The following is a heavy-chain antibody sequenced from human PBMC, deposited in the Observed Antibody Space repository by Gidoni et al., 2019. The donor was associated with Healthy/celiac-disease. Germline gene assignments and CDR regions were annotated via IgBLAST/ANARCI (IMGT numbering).Heavy chain of an antibody. J-gene: IGHJ5*02. D-gene: IGHD2-2*03. CDR3: AKAGGYCSSTSCYRGWFDP. CDR2: ISGSGGST. V-gene: IGHV3-23*01. CDR1: GATFSSYA. Sequence: EVQLLESGGGLVQPGGSLRLACAASGATFSSYAMSWVRQAPGKGLEWVSAISGSGGSTYYADSVKGRFTISRDNSKNTLYLQMNSLRAEDTAVYYCAKAGGYCSSTSCYRGWFDPWGQGTLVTVSS.